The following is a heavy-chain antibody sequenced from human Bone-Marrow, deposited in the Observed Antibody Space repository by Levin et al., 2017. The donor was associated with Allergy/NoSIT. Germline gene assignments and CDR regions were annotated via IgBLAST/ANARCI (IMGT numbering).Heavy chain of an antibody. J-gene: IGHJ5*02. CDR1: GFTFSSYP. CDR3: ARDGGRFGELNEYSFDP. V-gene: IGHV3-64*02. CDR2: ISGNGNTV. D-gene: IGHD3-10*01. Sequence: GESLKISCATSGFTFSSYPMNWVRQAPGRGLEYVAGISGNGNTVRYADSVKGRFTISRDNSKNTLYLQMGSLRAEDMAVYYCARDGGRFGELNEYSFDPWGQGTLVTVSS.